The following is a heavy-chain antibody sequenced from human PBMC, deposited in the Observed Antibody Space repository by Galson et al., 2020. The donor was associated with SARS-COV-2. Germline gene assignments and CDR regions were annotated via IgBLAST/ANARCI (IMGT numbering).Heavy chain of an antibody. D-gene: IGHD2-21*02. V-gene: IGHV3-23*01. CDR3: AKVERSANSLMAYCGGDCYSPDY. Sequence: GGSLRLSCAASGFTFSSSAMSWVRQAPGKGLEWVPAISGSGGSTYYADSVKGRFPISRADSKNTLYLQMNSMRAEDTAVYYCAKVERSANSLMAYCGGDCYSPDYWGQGTLVTVSS. J-gene: IGHJ4*02. CDR2: ISGSGGST. CDR1: GFTFSSSA.